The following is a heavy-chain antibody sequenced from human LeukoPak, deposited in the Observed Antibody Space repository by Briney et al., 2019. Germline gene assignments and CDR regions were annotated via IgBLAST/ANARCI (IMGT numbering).Heavy chain of an antibody. Sequence: GRSLRLSCAASGFTFSSYGMHWVRQAPGKGLEWVAVISYDGSNKYYADSVKGRFTISRDNSKNTLYLQMNSLRAEDTAVYYCARDPSNYHGSGPFDYWGQGTLVTVSS. CDR3: ARDPSNYHGSGPFDY. D-gene: IGHD3-10*01. CDR2: ISYDGSNK. J-gene: IGHJ4*02. V-gene: IGHV3-30*03. CDR1: GFTFSSYG.